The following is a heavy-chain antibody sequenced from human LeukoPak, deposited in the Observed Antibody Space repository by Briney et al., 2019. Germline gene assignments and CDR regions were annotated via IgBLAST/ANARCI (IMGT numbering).Heavy chain of an antibody. V-gene: IGHV3-53*05. CDR2: IYSGGST. CDR1: GFTVSSNY. J-gene: IGHJ4*02. D-gene: IGHD3-10*01. CDR3: AKDSYYGSGSYFYFDY. Sequence: GGSLRLSCAASGFTVSSNYMSWVRQAPGKGLEWVSVIYSGGSTYYADSVKGRFTISRDNSKNTLYLQMNSLRPEDTAVYYCAKDSYYGSGSYFYFDYWGQGTLVTVSS.